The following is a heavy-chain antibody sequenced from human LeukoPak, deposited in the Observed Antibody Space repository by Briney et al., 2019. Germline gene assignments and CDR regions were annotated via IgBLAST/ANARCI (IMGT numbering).Heavy chain of an antibody. CDR1: GHSFTSYW. V-gene: IGHV5-10-1*01. CDR3: ATSGRSPGDAFDI. D-gene: IGHD1-26*01. J-gene: IGHJ3*02. Sequence: GESLKISCKGSGHSFTSYWISWVRQMPGKGLEWMGRIDPSDSYTNYSPSFQGHVTISADKSISTAYLQWSSLEASDTAMYYCATSGRSPGDAFDIWGQGTMVTVSS. CDR2: IDPSDSYT.